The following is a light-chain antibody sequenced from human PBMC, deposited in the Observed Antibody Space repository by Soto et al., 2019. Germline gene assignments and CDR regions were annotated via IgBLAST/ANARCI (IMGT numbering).Light chain of an antibody. J-gene: IGKJ1*01. V-gene: IGKV3-15*01. CDR1: QGIGAT. Sequence: EVVMRQSPATLSVSPGEGATLSCRASQGIGATLAWYQHKPGQTPRLLIYDTSTRATGVPARFSGSGSGTDFTLTISRLEPEDFAVYHCQQYVGSSRTFGQGTKVDIK. CDR3: QQYVGSSRT. CDR2: DTS.